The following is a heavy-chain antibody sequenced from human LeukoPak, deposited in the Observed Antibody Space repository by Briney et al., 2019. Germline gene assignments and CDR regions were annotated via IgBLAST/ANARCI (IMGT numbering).Heavy chain of an antibody. D-gene: IGHD1-26*01. CDR3: ARTYSMQDTFDI. CDR2: INPSSGSA. J-gene: IGHJ3*02. Sequence: ASVKVSCKASGYTFTGYYMHWVRQAPGQGLEWMGIINPSSGSASYAQKFQGRLTMTRDLSTSTVYMEVSSLRSEDTAVHYCARTYSMQDTFDIWGQGTMVTVSS. CDR1: GYTFTGYY. V-gene: IGHV1-46*01.